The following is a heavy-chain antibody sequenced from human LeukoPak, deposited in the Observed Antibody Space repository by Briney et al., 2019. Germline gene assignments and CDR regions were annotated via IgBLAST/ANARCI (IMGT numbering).Heavy chain of an antibody. J-gene: IGHJ4*02. CDR1: GGSISSGGYY. V-gene: IGHV4-31*03. CDR3: ARSGDSSGYYLDFDY. D-gene: IGHD3-22*01. CDR2: IYYSGST. Sequence: SQTLSLTCTVSGGSISSGGYYWSWIRQHAGKGLEWIGYIYYSGSTYYNPSLKSRVTISVDTSKNQFSLKLSSVTAADTAVYYCARSGDSSGYYLDFDYWGQGTLVTVSS.